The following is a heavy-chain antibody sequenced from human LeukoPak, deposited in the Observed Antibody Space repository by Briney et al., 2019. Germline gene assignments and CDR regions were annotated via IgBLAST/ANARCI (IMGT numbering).Heavy chain of an antibody. CDR3: ARDISISWFYS. V-gene: IGHV4-39*07. CDR1: GASISSDSNY. Sequence: SETLSLTCTVSGASISSDSNYWAWVRQPPGKGLQWIGSIYHTGSTYYNPSLMSRVSISIDSSKNQFSLKLSSVTVADTALYYCARDISISWFYSWGQGTLVSVSS. J-gene: IGHJ5*01. D-gene: IGHD3-3*02. CDR2: IYHTGST.